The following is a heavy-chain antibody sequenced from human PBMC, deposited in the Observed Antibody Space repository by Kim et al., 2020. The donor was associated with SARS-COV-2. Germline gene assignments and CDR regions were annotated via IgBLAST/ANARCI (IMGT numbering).Heavy chain of an antibody. CDR3: ATAVYYYGSGSYQRRGFDY. Sequence: ASVKVSCKVSGYTLTELSMHWVRQAPGKGLEWMGGFDPEDGETIYAQKFQGRVTMTEDTSTDTAYMELSSLRSEDTAVYYCATAVYYYGSGSYQRRGFDYWGQGTLVTVSS. D-gene: IGHD3-10*01. V-gene: IGHV1-24*01. J-gene: IGHJ4*02. CDR1: GYTLTELS. CDR2: FDPEDGET.